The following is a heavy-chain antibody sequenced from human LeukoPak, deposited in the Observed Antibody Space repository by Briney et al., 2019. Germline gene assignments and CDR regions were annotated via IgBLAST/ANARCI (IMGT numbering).Heavy chain of an antibody. V-gene: IGHV3-66*01. CDR1: GFTVSSNY. J-gene: IGHJ4*02. CDR3: AARYYDFWSGYYSDGDY. D-gene: IGHD3-3*01. Sequence: PGGSLRLSCAASGFTVSSNYMSWVRQAPGKGLEWVSVIYSGGSTYYADSVKGRFTISRDNSKNTLYLQMNSLRAEDTAVYYCAARYYDFWSGYYSDGDYWGQGTLVTVPS. CDR2: IYSGGST.